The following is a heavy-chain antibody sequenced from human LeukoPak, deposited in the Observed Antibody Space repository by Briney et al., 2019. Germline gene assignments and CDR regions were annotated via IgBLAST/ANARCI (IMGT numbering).Heavy chain of an antibody. D-gene: IGHD3-3*01. V-gene: IGHV4-39*02. CDR1: GGSISSSSYY. Sequence: SETLSLTCTVSGGSISSSSYYWGWIRQPPGKGLEWIGSIYYSGSTYYNPSLKSRVAISVDTSKNQFSLKLSSVTAADTAVYYCARDPIFGVADFDYWGQGTLVTVSS. CDR2: IYYSGST. CDR3: ARDPIFGVADFDY. J-gene: IGHJ4*02.